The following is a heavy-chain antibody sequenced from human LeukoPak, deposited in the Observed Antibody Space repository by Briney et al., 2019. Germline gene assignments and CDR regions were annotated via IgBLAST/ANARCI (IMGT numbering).Heavy chain of an antibody. CDR1: GFNFSSYW. J-gene: IGHJ4*02. Sequence: PGGSLRLSCAASGFNFSSYWMNWVRQAPGKGLEWVANIKQDGSDMYYVDSVKGRFTISRDNAKSSLYLQMDSLRVGDTAVYYCARDSTVGRYWGQGTLVTASS. D-gene: IGHD2-8*02. CDR2: IKQDGSDM. V-gene: IGHV3-7*01. CDR3: ARDSTVGRY.